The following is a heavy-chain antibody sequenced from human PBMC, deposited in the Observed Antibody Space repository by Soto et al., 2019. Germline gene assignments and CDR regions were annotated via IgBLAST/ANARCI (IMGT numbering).Heavy chain of an antibody. CDR3: ARLGFYDSSGSVDY. D-gene: IGHD3-22*01. CDR2: IYYSGST. Sequence: QVQLQESGPGLVKPSETLSLTCTVSGGSISSYYWSWIRQPPGKGLEWIGYIYYSGSTNYNPSLKSRVTISVDTSKNQLSLKLSSVTAADTAVYYCARLGFYDSSGSVDYWGQGTLVTVSS. V-gene: IGHV4-59*08. CDR1: GGSISSYY. J-gene: IGHJ4*02.